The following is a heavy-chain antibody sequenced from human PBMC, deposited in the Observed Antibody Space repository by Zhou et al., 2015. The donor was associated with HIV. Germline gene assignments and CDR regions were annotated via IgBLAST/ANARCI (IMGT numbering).Heavy chain of an antibody. D-gene: IGHD2-15*01. CDR3: ARGLGYCSGGSCHSYYYYGMDV. V-gene: IGHV1-2*02. Sequence: QVQLVQSGAEVKKPGASVKVSCKASGYTFTGYYMHWVRQAPGQGLEWMGWINPNSGGTNYAQKFQGRVTMTRDTSISTAYMELSRLRSDDTAVYYCARGLGYCSGGSCHSYYYYGMDVWGQGTTVTVSS. J-gene: IGHJ6*02. CDR2: INPNSGGT. CDR1: GYTFTGYY.